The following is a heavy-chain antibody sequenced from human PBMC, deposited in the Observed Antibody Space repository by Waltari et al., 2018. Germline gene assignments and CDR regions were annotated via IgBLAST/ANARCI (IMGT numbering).Heavy chain of an antibody. CDR1: GYTFSKTA. D-gene: IGHD1-1*01. V-gene: IGHV7-4-1*01. Sequence: QVQLVQSGSELQKPGASVNLSCKASGYTFSKTAIHWARQAPGQGLEWMGWINTNTGTPTYTEGFTGRFVFAVDTSVSTATLQIDSLQPEDTAFYYCAKAYSWNDVDWFAPWGQGTLVTVSS. CDR2: INTNTGTP. J-gene: IGHJ5*02. CDR3: AKAYSWNDVDWFAP.